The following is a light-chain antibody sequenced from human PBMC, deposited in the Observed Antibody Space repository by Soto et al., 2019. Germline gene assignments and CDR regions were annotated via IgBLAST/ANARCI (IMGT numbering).Light chain of an antibody. J-gene: IGLJ1*01. CDR2: DVA. V-gene: IGLV2-14*03. CDR1: SSDVGAYNY. CDR3: TSYTTSSTYV. Sequence: QSVLTQPASVSGSPGQSITISCTGTSSDVGAYNYVSWYQQHPGKAPELLIYDVANRPSGVSNRFSASKSGNTASLTISGLQAEDEANYYCTSYTTSSTYVFGTGTKVTVL.